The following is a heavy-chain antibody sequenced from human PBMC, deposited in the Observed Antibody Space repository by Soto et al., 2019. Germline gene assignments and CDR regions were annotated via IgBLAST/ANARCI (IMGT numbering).Heavy chain of an antibody. CDR1: GDSVSSGGSY. D-gene: IGHD1-26*01. CDR2: TYYIGSP. CDR3: ARAGGTVAAINFYGLDV. V-gene: IGHV4-31*03. Sequence: SETLSLTCTVSGDSVSSGGSYWTWIRQHPGKGLEWIGYTYYIGSPYYNPSLQSRVTISVDTSKNQVSLKLSSVTAADTAVYYCARAGGTVAAINFYGLDVWGQGTTVTVSS. J-gene: IGHJ6*02.